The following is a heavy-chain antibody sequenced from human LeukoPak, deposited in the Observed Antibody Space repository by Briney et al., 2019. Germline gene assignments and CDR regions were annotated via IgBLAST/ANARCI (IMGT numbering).Heavy chain of an antibody. CDR2: ISSSSSYT. CDR3: ASDSDWNPPDY. J-gene: IGHJ4*02. Sequence: GGSLRLSCAASGFTFSDYYMSWIRQAPGKRLEWVSYISSSSSYTNYADPVKGRFTISRDNAKNSLYLQMNSLRAEDTAVYYCASDSDWNPPDYRGQGTLVTVSS. D-gene: IGHD1-1*01. CDR1: GFTFSDYY. V-gene: IGHV3-11*05.